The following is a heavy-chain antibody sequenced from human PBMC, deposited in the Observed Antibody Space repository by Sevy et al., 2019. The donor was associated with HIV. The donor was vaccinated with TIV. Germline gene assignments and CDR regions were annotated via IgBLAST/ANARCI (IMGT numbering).Heavy chain of an antibody. CDR3: ARDQSAIAVSGAFDI. V-gene: IGHV3-7*03. CDR2: IKQDGSEK. Sequence: GGSLRLSCAASGFTFSSYWMSWVRQAPGKGLEWVANIKQDGSEKYYVDSVKGRFTISRDNAKNSLYLQMNSLRAEDTAVYYCARDQSAIAVSGAFDIWGQGTMVTVSS. J-gene: IGHJ3*02. CDR1: GFTFSSYW. D-gene: IGHD6-19*01.